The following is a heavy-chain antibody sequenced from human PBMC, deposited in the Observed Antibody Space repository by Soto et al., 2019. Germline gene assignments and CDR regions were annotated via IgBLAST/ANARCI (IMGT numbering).Heavy chain of an antibody. V-gene: IGHV3-23*01. CDR1: GFTFSGYA. CDR3: AKDRVSSIWGSLDY. CDR2: ISTSGGST. J-gene: IGHJ4*02. D-gene: IGHD3-16*01. Sequence: GGSLRLSCAASGFTFSGYAMSWVRQAPGKGLEWVSSISTSGGSTYYADSVKGRFTLSRDNSKNTLYLQMNSLRAEDTAVYYCAKDRVSSIWGSLDYWGQGTLVTVSS.